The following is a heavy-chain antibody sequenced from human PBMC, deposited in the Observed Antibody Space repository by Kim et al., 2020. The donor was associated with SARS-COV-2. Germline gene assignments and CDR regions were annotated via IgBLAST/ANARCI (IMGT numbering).Heavy chain of an antibody. J-gene: IGHJ4*02. CDR3: ARVASPDYGDYHHDFWDY. V-gene: IGHV3-48*04. CDR1: GFTFSSYS. D-gene: IGHD4-17*01. Sequence: GGSLRLSCAASGFTFSSYSMNWVRQTPGKGLAWISYISRRSSTIYYEDSVKGRFTISSDNAKNSMYLQMNRLRAEDTAVYYCARVASPDYGDYHHDFWDYWGEGTLVTVSS. CDR2: ISRRSSTI.